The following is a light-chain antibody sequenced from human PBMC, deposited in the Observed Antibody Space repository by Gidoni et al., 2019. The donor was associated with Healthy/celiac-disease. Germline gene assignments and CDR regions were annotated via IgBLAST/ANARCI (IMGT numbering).Light chain of an antibody. V-gene: IGKV1-33*01. CDR3: QQYDNLPLT. Sequence: DIQMTQSPSSLSASVGDRVTITCQPSQDISNYLNWYQQKPGKAPKLLIYDASNLETGVPSRFSGSGSGTDFTFTISSLQPEDIATYYCQQYDNLPLTFXGXTKVEIK. J-gene: IGKJ4*01. CDR2: DAS. CDR1: QDISNY.